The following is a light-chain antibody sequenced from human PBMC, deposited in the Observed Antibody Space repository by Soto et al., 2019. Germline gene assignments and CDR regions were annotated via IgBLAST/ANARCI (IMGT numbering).Light chain of an antibody. V-gene: IGKV3-20*01. CDR2: GAS. J-gene: IGKJ2*01. CDR1: QSVSSSY. Sequence: EMVLTQSPGTLSLSPGERATLSCRSSQSVSSSYLAWYRQKPGQSPRLLIYGASRRPTGIPDRFSGSGAGTDFPLPIRRLEPDDFAVYYCQQYGSSPGDPFGQGTKLEIK. CDR3: QQYGSSPGDP.